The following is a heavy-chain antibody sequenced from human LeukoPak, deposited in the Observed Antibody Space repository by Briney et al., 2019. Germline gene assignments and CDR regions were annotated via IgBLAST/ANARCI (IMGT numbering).Heavy chain of an antibody. V-gene: IGHV3-7*01. CDR2: IKQDGSDK. D-gene: IGHD4-17*01. CDR3: ARLSTVTTTLDY. Sequence: GGSLRLSCAASGFTFSTYWMSWVRPAPGRGLEWVANIKQDGSDKYYVDSVKGRFTISRDNAKNSLYLQMNSLRAEDTAVYYCARLSTVTTTLDYWGQGTLVTVSS. CDR1: GFTFSTYW. J-gene: IGHJ4*02.